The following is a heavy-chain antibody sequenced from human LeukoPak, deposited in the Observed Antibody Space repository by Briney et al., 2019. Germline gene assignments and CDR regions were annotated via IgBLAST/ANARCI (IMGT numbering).Heavy chain of an antibody. V-gene: IGHV3-23*01. CDR1: EFTFSIYA. J-gene: IGHJ4*02. D-gene: IGHD1-26*01. CDR2: ISGGGGGST. CDR3: AKGIVGATTFHSYFDY. Sequence: GGSLRLSCSASEFTFSIYAMSWVRQAPGKGLEWVSSISGGGGGSTYYADSVKGRFTISRDNSKNTLYLQMNSLGAEGTAVYYCAKGIVGATTFHSYFDYWGQGTLVTVSS.